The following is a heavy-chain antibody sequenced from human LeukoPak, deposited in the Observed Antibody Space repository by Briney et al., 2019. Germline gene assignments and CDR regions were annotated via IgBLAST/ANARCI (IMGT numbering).Heavy chain of an antibody. CDR3: ARGAADRNNYYYYIDV. CDR2: IYYSGST. D-gene: IGHD1/OR15-1a*01. J-gene: IGHJ6*03. CDR1: GGSISSSSYY. V-gene: IGHV4-39*01. Sequence: SETLSLTCTVSGGSISSSSYYWGWIRQPPGKGLEWIGSIYYSGSTYYNPSLKSRVTISVDTSKNQFSLKLTSVTAADTAVYYCARGAADRNNYYYYIDVWGKGTTVTVSS.